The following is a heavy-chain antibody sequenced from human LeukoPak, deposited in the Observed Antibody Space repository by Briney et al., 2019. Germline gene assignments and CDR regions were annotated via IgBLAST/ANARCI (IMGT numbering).Heavy chain of an antibody. Sequence: SETLSLTCAVSGGSISSGGYSWSWIRQPPGKGLEWIGYIYHSGSTHYNPSLKSRVTISVDRSKNQFSLKLSSVTAADTAVYYCARGGSSWQNDYWGQGTLVTVSS. CDR3: ARGGSSWQNDY. D-gene: IGHD6-13*01. CDR1: GGSISSGGYS. J-gene: IGHJ4*02. CDR2: IYHSGST. V-gene: IGHV4-30-2*01.